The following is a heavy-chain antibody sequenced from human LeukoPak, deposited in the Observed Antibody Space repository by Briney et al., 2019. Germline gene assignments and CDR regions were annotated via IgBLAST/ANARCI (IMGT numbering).Heavy chain of an antibody. CDR3: AKEEDIVVVPAATLDY. Sequence: GGSLRLSCAASGFTFSSYAMSWVRQAPGKGLEWVSAISGSGGSTYYADSVKGRFTISRDNSKNTLYLQMNSLRAEDTAVYYCAKEEDIVVVPAATLDYWGQGTLVTVSS. CDR2: ISGSGGST. J-gene: IGHJ4*02. V-gene: IGHV3-23*01. D-gene: IGHD2-2*01. CDR1: GFTFSSYA.